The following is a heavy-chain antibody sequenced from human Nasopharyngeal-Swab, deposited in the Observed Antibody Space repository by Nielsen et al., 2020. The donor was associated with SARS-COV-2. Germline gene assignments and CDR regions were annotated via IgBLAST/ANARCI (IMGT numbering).Heavy chain of an antibody. CDR3: ARDGLDYDFWSAFFMDV. D-gene: IGHD3-3*01. J-gene: IGHJ6*02. CDR2: ISIISSYI. Sequence: SLNLSFASSGFPFHYYIFNLVLQAPGKGLEWVSSISIISSYIYYADSVKCRFTISRDNAKNSLYLQMNSLRAEDTAMYYCARDGLDYDFWSAFFMDVWGQGTTVTVSS. CDR1: GFPFHYYI. V-gene: IGHV3-21*01.